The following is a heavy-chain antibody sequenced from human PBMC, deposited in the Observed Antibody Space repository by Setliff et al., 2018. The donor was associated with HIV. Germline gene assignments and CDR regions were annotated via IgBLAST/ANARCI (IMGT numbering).Heavy chain of an antibody. V-gene: IGHV4-39*01. CDR1: GGSISSSSYY. CDR2: IYYSGST. CDR3: ARGLVRMAPNMDV. J-gene: IGHJ6*03. D-gene: IGHD2-8*01. Sequence: SETLSLTCTVSGGSISSSSYYWGWIRQSPGKGLEWIGSIYYSGSTYYNMSLKSRVTISVDTSRNQFSLKLSSVTAADTAVYYCARGLVRMAPNMDVWGKGTTVTVSS.